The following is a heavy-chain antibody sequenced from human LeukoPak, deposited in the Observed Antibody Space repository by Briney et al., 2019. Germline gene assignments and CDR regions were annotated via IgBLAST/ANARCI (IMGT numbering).Heavy chain of an antibody. J-gene: IGHJ3*02. CDR1: GFTFSSYA. D-gene: IGHD2-15*01. Sequence: GGSLRLSCAASGFTFSSYAMSWVRQAPGKGLEWVSAISGSGGSTYYADSVKGRYTISRDNSKNTLYLQMNSLRAEDTAVYYCAKERAADIVVVVAATGAFDIWGQGTMVTVSS. CDR2: ISGSGGST. CDR3: AKERAADIVVVVAATGAFDI. V-gene: IGHV3-23*01.